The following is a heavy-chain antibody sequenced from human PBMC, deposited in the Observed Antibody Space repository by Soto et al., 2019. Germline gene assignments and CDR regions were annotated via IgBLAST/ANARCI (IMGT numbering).Heavy chain of an antibody. V-gene: IGHV3-21*01. CDR1: GFTFSSYG. Sequence: PGGSLRLSCTASGFTFSSYGVNWVRQAPGKGLEWVSFISSTSNHIYYIDSVKGRFTVSRDNAKNSLYLQMNSLRAEDTAVYYCAREGMGGSGSYYKPYPYGMDVWGQGTTVTVSS. J-gene: IGHJ6*02. CDR3: AREGMGGSGSYYKPYPYGMDV. CDR2: ISSTSNHI. D-gene: IGHD3-10*01.